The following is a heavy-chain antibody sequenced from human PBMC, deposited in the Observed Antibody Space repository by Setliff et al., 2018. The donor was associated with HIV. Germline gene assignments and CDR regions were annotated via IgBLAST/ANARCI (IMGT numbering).Heavy chain of an antibody. CDR1: GGTRSTSA. CDR3: ARQKASEYSSSFWFDP. Sequence: SVKVSCKASGGTRSTSAIGGLRQAPGQGLEWMGGFIPMFGITQYAPKFQGSVTITADESTSTVYMELNSLRSEDTAVYYCARQKASEYSSSFWFDPWGQGTLVTAPQ. J-gene: IGHJ5*02. CDR2: FIPMFGIT. D-gene: IGHD6-6*01. V-gene: IGHV1-69*13.